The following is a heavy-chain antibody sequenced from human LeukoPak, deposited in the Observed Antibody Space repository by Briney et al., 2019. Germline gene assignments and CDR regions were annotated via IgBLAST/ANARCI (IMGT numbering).Heavy chain of an antibody. CDR1: GGSFSGYY. J-gene: IGHJ5*02. V-gene: IGHV4-34*01. Sequence: PSETLSLTCAVYGGSFSGYYWSWIRQPPGKGLEWIGEINHSGSTNYNPSLKSRVTISVDTSKNQFSLKLSSVTAADTAVYYCARYSSSWVYNWFDPWGQGTLVTVSS. CDR3: ARYSSSWVYNWFDP. D-gene: IGHD6-13*01. CDR2: INHSGST.